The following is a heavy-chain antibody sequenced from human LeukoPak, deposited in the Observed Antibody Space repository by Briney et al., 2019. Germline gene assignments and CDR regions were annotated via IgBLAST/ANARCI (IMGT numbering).Heavy chain of an antibody. J-gene: IGHJ4*02. Sequence: GGSLRLPCAASRFTFSSYGMHWVRQTPGKGPEWVAFIRHDGSYQQYADSVKGRFTVSRDNSKDTVYLQMNSLRTEDTAAYYCAKNRDSSDYPRDFDYWGQGTLVTVSS. CDR2: IRHDGSYQ. CDR3: AKNRDSSDYPRDFDY. V-gene: IGHV3-30*02. D-gene: IGHD6-19*01. CDR1: RFTFSSYG.